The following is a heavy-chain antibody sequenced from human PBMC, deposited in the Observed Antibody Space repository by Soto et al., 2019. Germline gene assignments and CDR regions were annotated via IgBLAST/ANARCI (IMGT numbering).Heavy chain of an antibody. CDR1: GFTFSSYA. V-gene: IGHV3-23*01. CDR2: ISGSGGST. J-gene: IGHJ6*02. D-gene: IGHD1-26*01. CDR3: ARDCKEPLLGMDV. Sequence: GGSLRLSCAASGFTFSSYAMSCVRQAPGKGLEWVSAISGSGGSTYYADSVKGRFTISRDNSKNTLYLQMNSLRAEDTAVYYCARDCKEPLLGMDVWGQGTTVTGSS.